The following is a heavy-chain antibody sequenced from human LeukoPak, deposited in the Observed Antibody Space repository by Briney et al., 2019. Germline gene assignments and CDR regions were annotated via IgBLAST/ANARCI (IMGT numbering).Heavy chain of an antibody. CDR3: ARDRESESDSEGDY. CDR2: IKQGGSEI. J-gene: IGHJ4*02. Sequence: GGSLRLSCSASGFTLSRFWMSWVRQALGKGLEYVALIKQGGSEIYHMDSVKGRFTISRDDATNSLYLQMNSLRVEDTALYYCARDRESESDSEGDYWGQGTLVTVSS. V-gene: IGHV3-7*01. D-gene: IGHD4-11*01. CDR1: GFTLSRFW.